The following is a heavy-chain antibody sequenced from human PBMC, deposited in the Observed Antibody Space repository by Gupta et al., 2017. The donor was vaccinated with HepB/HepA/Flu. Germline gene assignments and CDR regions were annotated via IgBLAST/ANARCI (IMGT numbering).Heavy chain of an antibody. J-gene: IGHJ5*02. CDR3: TGEGSNWYYNWFDP. V-gene: IGHV3-49*04. D-gene: IGHD6-13*01. Sequence: EVQLVESGGGLVQPGRSLRLSCTASGFTFGDYAMSWVRQAPGKGLEWVGFIRSKAYGGTTEYAASVKGRFTISRDDSKSSAYLQMNSLKTEDTAVYYCTGEGSNWYYNWFDPWGQGTLVTVSS. CDR1: GFTFGDYA. CDR2: IRSKAYGGTT.